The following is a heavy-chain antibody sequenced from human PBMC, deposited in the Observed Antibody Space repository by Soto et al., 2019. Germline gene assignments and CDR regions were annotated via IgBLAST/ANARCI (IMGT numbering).Heavy chain of an antibody. J-gene: IGHJ4*02. D-gene: IGHD3-22*01. V-gene: IGHV1-18*01. Sequence: GASVKVSCKASGYTFTSYGISWVRQAPGQGLEWMGWISAYNGNTNYAQKLQGRVTMTTDTSTSTAYMELNSLRAEDTAVYYCARLDSSGYYCEYWGQGTLVTVSS. CDR3: ARLDSSGYYCEY. CDR1: GYTFTSYG. CDR2: ISAYNGNT.